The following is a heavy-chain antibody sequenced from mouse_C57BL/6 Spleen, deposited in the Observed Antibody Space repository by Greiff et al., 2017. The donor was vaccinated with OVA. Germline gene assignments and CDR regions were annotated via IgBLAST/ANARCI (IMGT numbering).Heavy chain of an antibody. D-gene: IGHD2-3*01. CDR2: IDPSDSYT. J-gene: IGHJ4*01. CDR1: GYTFTSYW. Sequence: QVQLQQPGAELVMPGASVKLSCKASGYTFTSYWMHWVKPRPGQGLEWIGEIDPSDSYTNYNQKFKGKSTLTVDKSSSTAYMQLSSLTSEDSAVYYCARSLYDGYSHYYAMDYWGQGTSVTVSS. V-gene: IGHV1-69*01. CDR3: ARSLYDGYSHYYAMDY.